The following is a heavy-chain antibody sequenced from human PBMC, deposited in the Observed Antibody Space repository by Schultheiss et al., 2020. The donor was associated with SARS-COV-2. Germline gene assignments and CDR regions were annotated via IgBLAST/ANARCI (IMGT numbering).Heavy chain of an antibody. Sequence: SETLSLTCTVSGGSISSYYWSWIRQPPGKGLEWIGRIYTSGSTNYNPSLKSRVTISVDTSKNQFSLKLSSVTAADTAVYYCARGSPDYSISLDYWGQGTLVTVSS. V-gene: IGHV4-4*07. CDR1: GGSISSYY. J-gene: IGHJ4*02. CDR3: ARGSPDYSISLDY. D-gene: IGHD4-11*01. CDR2: IYTSGST.